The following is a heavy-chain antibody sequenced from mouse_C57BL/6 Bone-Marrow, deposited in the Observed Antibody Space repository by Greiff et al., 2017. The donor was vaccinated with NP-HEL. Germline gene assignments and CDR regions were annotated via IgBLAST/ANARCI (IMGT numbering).Heavy chain of an antibody. CDR3: AREESTALYAMDY. V-gene: IGHV1-82*01. CDR2: IYPGDGDT. Sequence: QVQLQQSGPELVKPGASVKISCKASGYAFSSSWMNWVKQRPGKGLEWIGRIYPGDGDTNYNGKFKGKATLTADKSSSTAYMQLSSLTSEDSAVYFCAREESTALYAMDYWGQGTSVTVSS. CDR1: GYAFSSSW. J-gene: IGHJ4*01. D-gene: IGHD1-2*01.